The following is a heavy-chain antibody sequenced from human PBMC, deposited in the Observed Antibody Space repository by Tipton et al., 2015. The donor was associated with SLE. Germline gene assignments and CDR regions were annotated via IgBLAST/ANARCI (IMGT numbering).Heavy chain of an antibody. V-gene: IGHV3-73*01. Sequence: SLRLSCVTSGFSFRGSAMHWVRQASGKGLEWVGRIRNKAKGYETSYAASVNGRFVTSRDDSKNTAFLQMNSLKTDDTAVYYCTVLVGATGGGHWGQGTLVTVSS. D-gene: IGHD1-26*01. CDR2: IRNKAKGYET. J-gene: IGHJ4*02. CDR3: TVLVGATGGGH. CDR1: GFSFRGSA.